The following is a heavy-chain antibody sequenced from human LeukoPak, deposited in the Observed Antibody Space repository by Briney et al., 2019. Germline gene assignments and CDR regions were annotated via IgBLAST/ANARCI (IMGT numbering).Heavy chain of an antibody. V-gene: IGHV4-4*07. D-gene: IGHD2-15*01. J-gene: IGHJ4*02. CDR2: IYTSGST. Sequence: KPSETLSLTCTVSGGSISSYYWSRIRQPAGKGLEWIGRIYTSGSTNYNPSLKSRVTMSVDTSKNQFSLKLSSVTAADTAVYYCARGVVVAATPAQFDYWGQGTLVTVSS. CDR3: ARGVVVAATPAQFDY. CDR1: GGSISSYY.